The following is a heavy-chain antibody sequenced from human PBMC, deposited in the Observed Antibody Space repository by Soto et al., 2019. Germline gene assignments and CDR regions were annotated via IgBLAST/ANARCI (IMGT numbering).Heavy chain of an antibody. D-gene: IGHD7-27*01. Sequence: QVQLVQSGAEVKKPGASVKVSCKASGYTFTNNGINWVRQATGQGLEGMGWMNPSTGETGYTQKFQGRLAMTRDTSITTAYMELTSLTTEDTAVYYCTSAGDSGAWISNLGQGTLVTVSS. J-gene: IGHJ4*02. CDR1: GYTFTNNG. CDR2: MNPSTGET. V-gene: IGHV1-8*01. CDR3: TSAGDSGAWISN.